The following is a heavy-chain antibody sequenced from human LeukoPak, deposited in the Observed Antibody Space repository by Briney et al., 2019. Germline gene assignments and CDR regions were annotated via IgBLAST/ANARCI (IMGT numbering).Heavy chain of an antibody. CDR3: ASHDIAARFGHFDY. CDR2: IYPGDSDT. V-gene: IGHV5-51*01. Sequence: GESLKISCKGSGYSFTTYWIGWVRLMPGKGLEWMGVIYPGDSDTRYSPSFQGQVSISADKSISTAYLQWSSLKASDAAMYYCASHDIAARFGHFDYWGQGTLVTVSS. J-gene: IGHJ4*02. D-gene: IGHD6-6*01. CDR1: GYSFTTYW.